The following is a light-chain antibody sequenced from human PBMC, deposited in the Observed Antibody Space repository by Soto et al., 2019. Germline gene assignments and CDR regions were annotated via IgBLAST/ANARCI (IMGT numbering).Light chain of an antibody. Sequence: DIQMTQSPSSLSASVGDRVTITCRASQSIRSYLNWYQQKPGKAPKLLNYAASSLQSGVPSRFSGSGSGTDFTLTISSLQPEDFATYYCQQSYSTPYTFGQGTKLEIK. V-gene: IGKV1-39*01. CDR2: AAS. CDR1: QSIRSY. CDR3: QQSYSTPYT. J-gene: IGKJ2*01.